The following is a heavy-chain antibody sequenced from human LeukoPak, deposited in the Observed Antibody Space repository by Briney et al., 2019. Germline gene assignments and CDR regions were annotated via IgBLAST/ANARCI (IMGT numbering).Heavy chain of an antibody. Sequence: PGGSLRLSCAASGFTFSSYWMSWVRQAPGKGLEWVANIKQDGSEKYYVDSVKGRFTISRDNAKNSLYLQMNSLRAEDTAVYYCARDLTPDIVATIPYYFDYWGQGTLVTVSS. CDR1: GFTFSSYW. CDR2: IKQDGSEK. J-gene: IGHJ4*02. CDR3: ARDLTPDIVATIPYYFDY. V-gene: IGHV3-7*01. D-gene: IGHD5-12*01.